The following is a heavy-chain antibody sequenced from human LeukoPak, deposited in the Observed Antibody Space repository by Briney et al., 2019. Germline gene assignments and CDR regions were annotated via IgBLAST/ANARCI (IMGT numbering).Heavy chain of an antibody. CDR2: INPDGSST. J-gene: IGHJ5*02. Sequence: GGSLRLSCVASGFTFRTYWMHWVRQVPGKGPVWLSRINPDGSSTTYADSVKGRFTISRDNAKNMLYLQINSLRVEDTATYYCARGGKLEPTAMPTWGQGSLVVVSS. D-gene: IGHD2-2*01. CDR3: ARGGKLEPTAMPT. CDR1: GFTFRTYW. V-gene: IGHV3-74*01.